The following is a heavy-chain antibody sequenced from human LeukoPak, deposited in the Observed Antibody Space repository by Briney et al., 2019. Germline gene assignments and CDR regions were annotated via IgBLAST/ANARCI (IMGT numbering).Heavy chain of an antibody. Sequence: GGSLRLSCAASGFTFSSYDMHWVRQAPGKGLEWVTFIRYDGTNTYADSVKGRFTISRDNAKNSLYLHMNSLRAEDTAVYYCARGDPTRDAFDIWGQGTMVTVSS. J-gene: IGHJ3*02. CDR2: IRYDGTNT. CDR3: ARGDPTRDAFDI. V-gene: IGHV3-30*02. CDR1: GFTFSSYD.